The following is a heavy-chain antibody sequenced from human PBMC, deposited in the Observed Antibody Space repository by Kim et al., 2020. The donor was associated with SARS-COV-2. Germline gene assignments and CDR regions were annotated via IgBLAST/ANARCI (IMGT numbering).Heavy chain of an antibody. J-gene: IGHJ4*02. CDR3: ARTTGXYSGYDYLDF. CDR2: IIHMFGTT. CDR1: GGTFRHYA. Sequence: SVKVSCKASGGTFRHYAISWVRQAPGQGLEWMGGIIHMFGTTKYAQKFQDRLTKSADESTSTGYMELSSLRSEDTGVYYCARTTGXYSGYDYLDFWGQGXLVIVS. D-gene: IGHD5-12*01. V-gene: IGHV1-69*13.